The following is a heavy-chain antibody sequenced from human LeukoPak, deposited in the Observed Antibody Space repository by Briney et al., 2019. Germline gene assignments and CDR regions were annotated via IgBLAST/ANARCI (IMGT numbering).Heavy chain of an antibody. CDR3: ASYSSNTGGDVGGELYGMDV. D-gene: IGHD5-18*01. J-gene: IGHJ6*02. CDR2: INHSGST. V-gene: IGHV4-34*01. Sequence: SETLSLTCAVYGGSLTGYYWSWIRQPPGKGREWIGEINHSGSTNYNPSLKSRVTISVDTSKNQFSLKLSSVTAADTAVYYCASYSSNTGGDVGGELYGMDVWGQGTTVTVSS. CDR1: GGSLTGYY.